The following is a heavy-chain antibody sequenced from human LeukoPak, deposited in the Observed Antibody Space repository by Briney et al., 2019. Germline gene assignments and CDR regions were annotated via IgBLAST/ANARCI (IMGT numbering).Heavy chain of an antibody. Sequence: SETLSLTCTVSGGSTTATYWAWSRQPPGKGLEWIGYIHYDGRTNYNPSFKSRVIISLDTSNNQFSLNLKSVTAADTAAYYCARLVKYVYYCYWGPGTLVTVSS. CDR3: ARLVKYVYYCY. CDR2: IHYDGRT. V-gene: IGHV4-59*01. CDR1: GGSTTATY. J-gene: IGHJ4*02. D-gene: IGHD2/OR15-2a*01.